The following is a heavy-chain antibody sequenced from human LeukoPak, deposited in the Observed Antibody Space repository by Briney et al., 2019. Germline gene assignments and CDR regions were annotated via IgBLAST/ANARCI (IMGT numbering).Heavy chain of an antibody. V-gene: IGHV3-30*04. CDR1: GFTFNNYA. Sequence: GGSLRLSCAASGFTFNNYAMHWVRQAPGKGLEWVAIISYDGSNKYYADSVKGRFTISRDNSKNTLFLQMNSLRAEDTAVYYCARRVGGFGESSSNWFDPWGQGTLVTVSS. J-gene: IGHJ5*02. CDR3: ARRVGGFGESSSNWFDP. CDR2: ISYDGSNK. D-gene: IGHD3-10*01.